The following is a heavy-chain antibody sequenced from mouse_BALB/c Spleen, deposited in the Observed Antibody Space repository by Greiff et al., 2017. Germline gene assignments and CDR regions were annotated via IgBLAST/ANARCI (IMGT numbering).Heavy chain of an antibody. Sequence: VQLKQSGPGLVKPSQSLSLTCTVTGYSITSDYAWNWIRQFPGNKLEWMGYISYSGSTSYNPSLKSRISITRDTSKNQFFLQLNSVTTEDTATYYCARGGGNLYAMDYWGQGTSVTVSS. V-gene: IGHV3-2*02. CDR3: ARGGGNLYAMDY. J-gene: IGHJ4*01. D-gene: IGHD2-1*01. CDR1: GYSITSDYA. CDR2: ISYSGST.